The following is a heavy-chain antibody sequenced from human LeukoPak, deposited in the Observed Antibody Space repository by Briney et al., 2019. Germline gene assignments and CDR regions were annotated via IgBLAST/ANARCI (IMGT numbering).Heavy chain of an antibody. D-gene: IGHD3-3*01. V-gene: IGHV1-69*04. CDR1: GYTFTSYG. CDR3: ARDAPRYYDFWTHNWFDP. CDR2: IIPILGIA. J-gene: IGHJ5*02. Sequence: GASVKVSCKASGYTFTSYGISWVRQAPGQGLEWMGRIIPILGIANYAQKFQGRVTITADKSTSTAYMELSSLRSEDTAVYYCARDAPRYYDFWTHNWFDPWGQGTLVTVSS.